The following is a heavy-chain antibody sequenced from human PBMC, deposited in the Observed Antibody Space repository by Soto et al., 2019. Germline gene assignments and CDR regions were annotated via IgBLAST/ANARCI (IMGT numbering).Heavy chain of an antibody. CDR2: INHSGST. D-gene: IGHD3-16*02. Sequence: QVQLQQWGAGLLKPSETLSLTCAVYGGSFSGYYWSWIRQPPGKGLEWIGEINHSGSTNYNPSLKSRVTISVDTSKNQFSLRLSSVTAADTAVYYCARERGVWGSYRYTQLWGQGTLVTVSS. CDR1: GGSFSGYY. V-gene: IGHV4-34*01. CDR3: ARERGVWGSYRYTQL. J-gene: IGHJ4*02.